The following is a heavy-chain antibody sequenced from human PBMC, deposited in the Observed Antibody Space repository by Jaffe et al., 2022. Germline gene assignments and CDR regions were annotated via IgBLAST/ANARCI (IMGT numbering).Heavy chain of an antibody. CDR2: IYPGDSDT. CDR3: VSQPHYYGSGRYRILRDAFDI. CDR1: GYSFTSYW. J-gene: IGHJ3*02. Sequence: EVQLVQSGAEVKKPGESLKISCKGSGYSFTSYWIGWVRQMPGKGLEWMGIIYPGDSDTRYSPSFQGQVTISADKSISTAYLQWSSLKASDTAMYYCVSQPHYYGSGRYRILRDAFDIWGQGTMVTVSS. D-gene: IGHD3-10*01. V-gene: IGHV5-51*03.